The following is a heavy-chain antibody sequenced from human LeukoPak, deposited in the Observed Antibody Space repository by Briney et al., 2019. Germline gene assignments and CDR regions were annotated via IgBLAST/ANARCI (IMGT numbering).Heavy chain of an antibody. Sequence: ASVKVSCKTSGYTFTSYAMNWVRQAPGQGLEWMGWINTNTGNPTYAQGFTGRFVFSLDTSISTAYLQISSLKAGDTAVYYCARRRGGYCSGGSCYWFDPWGQGTLVTVSS. D-gene: IGHD2-15*01. CDR3: ARRRGGYCSGGSCYWFDP. J-gene: IGHJ5*02. V-gene: IGHV7-4-1*02. CDR1: GYTFTSYA. CDR2: INTNTGNP.